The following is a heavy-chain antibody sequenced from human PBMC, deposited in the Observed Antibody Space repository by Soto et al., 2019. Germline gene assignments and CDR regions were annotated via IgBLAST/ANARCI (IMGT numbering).Heavy chain of an antibody. CDR1: GGSISSYY. CDR2: IYYSGST. V-gene: IGHV4-59*01. Sequence: SETLSLTCTVSGGSISSYYWSWIRQPPGKGLEWIGYIYYSGSTNYNPSIKSRVTISVDTSKNQFSLKLSSVTAADTAVYYCARGVAVAAPPYFDYWGQGTLVTVSS. D-gene: IGHD6-19*01. CDR3: ARGVAVAAPPYFDY. J-gene: IGHJ4*02.